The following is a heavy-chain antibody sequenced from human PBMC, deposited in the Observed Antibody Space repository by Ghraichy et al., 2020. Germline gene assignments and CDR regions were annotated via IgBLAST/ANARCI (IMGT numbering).Heavy chain of an antibody. CDR2: IYPGDSAT. J-gene: IGHJ4*02. D-gene: IGHD3-16*01. CDR3: ARRVGELHFDY. CDR1: GSTFTSYW. Sequence: GESLNISCKGSGSTFTSYWIGWVRQMPGKGLEYMGIIYPGDSATRYSPSFQGQVTISADKSISTAYLQWSSLKASDTAMYYCARRVGELHFDYWGQGTLVTVSS. V-gene: IGHV5-51*01.